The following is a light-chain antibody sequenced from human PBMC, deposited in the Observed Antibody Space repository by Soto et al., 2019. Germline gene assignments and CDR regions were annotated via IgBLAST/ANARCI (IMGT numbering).Light chain of an antibody. CDR1: QSISSY. CDR3: QQRYSTPRT. CDR2: AAS. V-gene: IGKV1-39*01. Sequence: DIQMTQSPSSLSASVGDRVTITCRASQSISSYLNWYQQKPGKAPKLLIYAASSLQSGVPSRFSGSGSGTDFTLTISSRQPEDFATYYCQQRYSTPRTFGQGTKGESK. J-gene: IGKJ1*01.